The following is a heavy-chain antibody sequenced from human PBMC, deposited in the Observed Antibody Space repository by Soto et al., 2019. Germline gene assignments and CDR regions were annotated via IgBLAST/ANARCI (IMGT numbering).Heavy chain of an antibody. Sequence: XAILSLTFAVSSYSIIYNGHWWGWIRQPPGKGLEWIGHIYNSGSTSCNPSLKSRVTMSVDTSKNHFSLKLSSVTAVDTAVYYCARTHGVDLYYFDYWGQGTLVTVPQ. CDR3: ARTHGVDLYYFDY. J-gene: IGHJ4*02. CDR1: SYSIIYNGHW. V-gene: IGHV4-28*01. CDR2: IYNSGST. D-gene: IGHD3-9*01.